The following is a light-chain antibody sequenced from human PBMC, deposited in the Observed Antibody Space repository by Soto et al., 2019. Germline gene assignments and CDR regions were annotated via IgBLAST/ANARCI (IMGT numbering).Light chain of an antibody. CDR3: QQYHTWPIT. Sequence: EIVMTQSPAPPSVSPGERATLSCRASQSVSSNLAWYQHKPGQAPRLLISGASTGATGIPARFSGSGSGTEFTLTISSLQSEDCAIYYCQQYHTWPITFGGGTKVDIK. V-gene: IGKV3-15*01. CDR1: QSVSSN. J-gene: IGKJ4*01. CDR2: GAS.